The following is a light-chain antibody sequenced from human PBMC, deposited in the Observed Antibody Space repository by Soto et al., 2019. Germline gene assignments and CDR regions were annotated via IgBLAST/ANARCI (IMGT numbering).Light chain of an antibody. V-gene: IGKV3-15*01. CDR2: GAS. CDR3: QQYNNWPPYT. CDR1: QSVSSN. Sequence: EIVMTQSPATLSVTQGKRATLSCRASQSVSSNLAWYQQKPGQAPRLLIYGASTRATGIPARFSGSGSGTEFTLTISSLQSEDFAVYYCQQYNNWPPYTFGQGTKLEIK. J-gene: IGKJ2*01.